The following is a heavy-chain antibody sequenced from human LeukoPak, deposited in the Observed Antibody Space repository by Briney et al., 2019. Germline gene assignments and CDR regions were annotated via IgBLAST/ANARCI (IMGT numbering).Heavy chain of an antibody. CDR1: GFTFSSYS. V-gene: IGHV3-21*01. CDR2: ISSSSSYI. D-gene: IGHD6-19*01. J-gene: IGHJ4*02. CDR3: ARVHSAVAGYFDY. Sequence: GGSLRLSYAASGFTFSSYSMNWVRQAPGKGLEWVSSISSSSSYIYYADSVKGRFTISRDNAKNSLYLQMNSLRAEDTAVYYCARVHSAVAGYFDYWGQGTLVTVSS.